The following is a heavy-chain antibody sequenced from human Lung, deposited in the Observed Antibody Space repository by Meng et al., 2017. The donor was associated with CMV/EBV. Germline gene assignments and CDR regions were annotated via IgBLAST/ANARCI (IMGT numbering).Heavy chain of an antibody. Sequence: RLQLQGSGHGLVRPPETLSLPCLAFGCSSSSSTSYWAWIRQPPGNGLEWIGSIYDSGSTYYHPSLKSRVTISVDTSKPYFSLKLRSVTAADTAVYYCARDLEYWGQGTLVTVSS. CDR2: IYDSGST. CDR3: ARDLEY. V-gene: IGHV4-39*06. CDR1: GCSSSSSTSY. D-gene: IGHD1-1*01. J-gene: IGHJ4*02.